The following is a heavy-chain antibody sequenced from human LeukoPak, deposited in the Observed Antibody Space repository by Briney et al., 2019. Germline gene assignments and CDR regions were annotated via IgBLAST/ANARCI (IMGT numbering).Heavy chain of an antibody. V-gene: IGHV4-59*01. CDR2: LSYSGTS. J-gene: IGHJ5*02. CDR3: ARGVNWIDP. D-gene: IGHD6-6*01. CDR1: GDSISSYY. Sequence: SETLSLTCTVSGDSISSYYWSWIRQPPGKGLEWIGYLSYSGTSNYNPSLKSRLTISIDTSNNQFSLKLTSVTAADTAVYFCARGVNWIDPWAREPWSPSPQ.